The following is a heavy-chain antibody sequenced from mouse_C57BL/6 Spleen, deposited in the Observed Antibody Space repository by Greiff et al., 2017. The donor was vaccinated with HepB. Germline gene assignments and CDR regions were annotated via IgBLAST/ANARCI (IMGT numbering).Heavy chain of an antibody. V-gene: IGHV1-26*01. J-gene: IGHJ1*03. D-gene: IGHD2-5*01. CDR3: ARQDSNYEGDWYFDV. CDR1: GYTFTDYY. Sequence: EVQLQQSGPELVKPGASVKISCKASGYTFTDYYMNWVKQSHGKSLEWIGDINPNNGGTSYNQKFKGKATLTVDKSSSTAYMELRSLTSEDSAVYYCARQDSNYEGDWYFDVWGTGTTVTVSS. CDR2: INPNNGGT.